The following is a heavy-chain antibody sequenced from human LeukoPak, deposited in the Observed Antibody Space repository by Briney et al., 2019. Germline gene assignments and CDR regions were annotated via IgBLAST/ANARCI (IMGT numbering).Heavy chain of an antibody. Sequence: GGSLRLSCAASGFTFSSYSMNWVRQAPGKGLEWVSSISSSSSSYIYYADSVKGRFTISRDNATNSLYLQMNSLRAEDTAVYYCARRREWEPPDYWGQGTLVTVSS. CDR1: GFTFSSYS. D-gene: IGHD1-26*01. CDR3: ARRREWEPPDY. CDR2: ISSSSSSYI. J-gene: IGHJ4*02. V-gene: IGHV3-21*01.